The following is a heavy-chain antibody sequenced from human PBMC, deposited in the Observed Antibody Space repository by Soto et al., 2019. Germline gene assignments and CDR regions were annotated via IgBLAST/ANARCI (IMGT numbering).Heavy chain of an antibody. Sequence: EVQLVESGGGLVQPGGSLRLSCGASGFTFTSYWMSWVRQAPGKGLEWVANIKQDGTSKYYADPVKGRFTVSRDNAKSSLHLQMDSLRDDDTAVYRCARLRFILTERDFDSWGQGTLVTVSS. J-gene: IGHJ4*02. CDR1: GFTFTSYW. CDR2: IKQDGTSK. D-gene: IGHD3-16*01. V-gene: IGHV3-7*05. CDR3: ARLRFILTERDFDS.